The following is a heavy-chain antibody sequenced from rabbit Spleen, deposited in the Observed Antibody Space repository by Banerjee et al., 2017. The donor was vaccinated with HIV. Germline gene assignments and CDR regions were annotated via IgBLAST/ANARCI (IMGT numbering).Heavy chain of an antibody. D-gene: IGHD3-1*01. J-gene: IGHJ4*01. V-gene: IGHV1S40*01. CDR3: ARGPGGAFNL. CDR2: ISSGGST. CDR1: GFSFSGVG. Sequence: QSLEESGGGLVQPEGSLTLTCTASGFSFSGVGISWVRQAPGKGLEYIGYISSGGSTYYASWAKGRFTISKTSSITVTLQMTSLTAADTATYFCARGPGGAFNLWGPGTLVTVS.